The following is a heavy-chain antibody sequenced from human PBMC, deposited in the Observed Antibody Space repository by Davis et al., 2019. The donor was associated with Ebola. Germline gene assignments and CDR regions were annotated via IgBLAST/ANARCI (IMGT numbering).Heavy chain of an antibody. CDR2: MNPNSGNT. CDR1: GYTFTSYD. J-gene: IGHJ6*02. D-gene: IGHD6-13*01. Sequence: ASVKVSCKASGYTFTSYDINWVRQAAGQGLEWMGWMNPNSGNTGYAQKFQGRVTMTRNTSISTAYMELSSLRSEDTAVYYCASLSGREQQLVRYRVLSYYYYGMDAWGQGTTVTVSS. V-gene: IGHV1-8*01. CDR3: ASLSGREQQLVRYRVLSYYYYGMDA.